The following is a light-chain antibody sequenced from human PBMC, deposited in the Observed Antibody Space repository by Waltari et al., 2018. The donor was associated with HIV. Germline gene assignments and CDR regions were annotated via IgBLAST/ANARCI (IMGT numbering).Light chain of an antibody. CDR3: SSYAGSNNVI. Sequence: QSALAQPPSASVSPGQSVTIPCTGTSSDVGGYSNVSWYQQHPGKAPKLMIYEVSKRPSGVPDRFSGSKSGNAASLTVSGLQAEDEADYYCSSYAGSNNVIFGGGTKLTVL. V-gene: IGLV2-8*01. CDR1: SSDVGGYSN. J-gene: IGLJ2*01. CDR2: EVS.